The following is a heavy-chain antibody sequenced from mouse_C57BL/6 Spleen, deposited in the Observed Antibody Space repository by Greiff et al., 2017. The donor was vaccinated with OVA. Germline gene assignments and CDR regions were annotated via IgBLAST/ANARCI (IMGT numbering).Heavy chain of an antibody. V-gene: IGHV5-6*01. J-gene: IGHJ2*01. CDR1: GFTFSSYG. CDR2: ISSGGSYT. Sequence: EVHLVESGGDLVKPGGSLKLSCAASGFTFSSYGMSWVRQTPDKRLEWVATISSGGSYTYYPDSVKGRFTISRDNAKNTLYLQMSSLKSEDTAMYYCARPLGLGYFDYWGQGTTLTVSS. D-gene: IGHD4-1*01. CDR3: ARPLGLGYFDY.